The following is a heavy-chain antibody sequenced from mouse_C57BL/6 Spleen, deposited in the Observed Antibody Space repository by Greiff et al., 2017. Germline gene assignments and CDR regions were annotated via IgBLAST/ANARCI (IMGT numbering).Heavy chain of an antibody. CDR1: GYTFTSYW. V-gene: IGHV1-53*01. CDR2: INPSNGGT. J-gene: IGHJ4*01. D-gene: IGHD4-1*01. CDR3: ARVGRGYYYAMDY. Sequence: QVQLQQPGTELVKPGASVKLSCKASGYTFTSYWMHWVKQRPGQGLEWIGNINPSNGGTNYNEKFQSKATLTVDKSSSTAYMQRSSLTSEDSAVYYCARVGRGYYYAMDYWGQGTSVTVSS.